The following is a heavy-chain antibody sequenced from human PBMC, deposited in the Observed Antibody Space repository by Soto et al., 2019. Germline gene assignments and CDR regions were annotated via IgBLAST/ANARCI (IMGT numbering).Heavy chain of an antibody. CDR3: AREGVAPYYYYGMDV. J-gene: IGHJ6*02. Sequence: QVQLVQSGAEVKKPGASVKVSCKASGYTFTRSGISWVRQAPGQGPEWMGWISSYNGDTNYAQTFQGRATMTTDTSTSTAYMELRSLRSDDTAGYYCAREGVAPYYYYGMDVWGQGTPVTVSS. CDR2: ISSYNGDT. V-gene: IGHV1-18*01. CDR1: GYTFTRSG. D-gene: IGHD5-12*01.